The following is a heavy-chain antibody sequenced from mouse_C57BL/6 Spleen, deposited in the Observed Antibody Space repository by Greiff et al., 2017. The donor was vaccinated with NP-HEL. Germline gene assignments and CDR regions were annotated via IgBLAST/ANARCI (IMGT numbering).Heavy chain of an antibody. CDR1: GFTFSDYY. Sequence: EVMLVESEGGLVQPGSSMKLSCTASGFTFSDYYMAWVRQVPEKGLEWVANINYDGSSTCYLDSLKSRFIISRDNAKNILYLQMSSLKSEDTATYYCAGEDWSYAMEYWGQGTSVTVSA. D-gene: IGHD4-1*01. J-gene: IGHJ4*01. CDR3: AGEDWSYAMEY. CDR2: INYDGSST. V-gene: IGHV5-16*01.